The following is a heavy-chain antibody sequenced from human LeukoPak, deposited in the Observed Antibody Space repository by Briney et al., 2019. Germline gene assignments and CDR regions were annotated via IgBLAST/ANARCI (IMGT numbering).Heavy chain of an antibody. Sequence: ASVTVSCKASGYTFTSYAMHWVRQAPGQRLEWMGWINAGNGNTKYSQKFQGRVTITRDTSASTAYMELSSLRSEDTAVYYCAREVDTAMVTFDYWGQGTLVTVSS. CDR1: GYTFTSYA. J-gene: IGHJ4*02. V-gene: IGHV1-3*01. D-gene: IGHD5-18*01. CDR2: INAGNGNT. CDR3: AREVDTAMVTFDY.